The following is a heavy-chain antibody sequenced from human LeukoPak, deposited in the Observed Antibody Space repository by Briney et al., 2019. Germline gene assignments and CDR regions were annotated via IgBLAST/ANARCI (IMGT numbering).Heavy chain of an antibody. V-gene: IGHV3-23*01. CDR2: ISGSGGST. CDR3: AKDLLWFGELSHDDAFDI. J-gene: IGHJ3*02. Sequence: GGSLRLSCAASGFTFSSYAMSWVRQAPGKGLEWVSAISGSGGSTYYADSVKGRFTISRDNSKSTLYLQMNSLRAEDTAVYYCAKDLLWFGELSHDDAFDIWGQGTMVTVSS. CDR1: GFTFSSYA. D-gene: IGHD3-10*01.